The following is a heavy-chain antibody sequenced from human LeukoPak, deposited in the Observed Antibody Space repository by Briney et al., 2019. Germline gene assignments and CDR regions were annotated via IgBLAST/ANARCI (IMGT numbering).Heavy chain of an antibody. J-gene: IGHJ4*02. CDR2: INAGNGNT. Sequence: ASVKVSCKASGYTFTSYAMHWVRQAPGQRLEWMGWINAGNGNTKYSQKFQGRVTITRDTSASTAYMELSSLRSVDTAVYYCARGVVGELHDYYGSGSYYRQLDYWGQGTLVTVSS. CDR3: ARGVVGELHDYYGSGSYYRQLDY. D-gene: IGHD3-10*01. V-gene: IGHV1-3*01. CDR1: GYTFTSYA.